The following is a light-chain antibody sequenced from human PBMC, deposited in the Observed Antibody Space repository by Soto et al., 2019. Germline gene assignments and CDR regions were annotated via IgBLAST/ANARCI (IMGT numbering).Light chain of an antibody. V-gene: IGKV3-20*01. CDR3: QQYGSSPIT. J-gene: IGKJ5*01. CDR2: DAS. Sequence: EIVLTPSPATLSLSPGERATLSCRASHSVSSSYLAWYQQKPGQAPSLLIYDASRRATGIPDRFSGSGSGTDFTLTISRLEPEDFAVYYCQQYGSSPITFGQGTRLEIK. CDR1: HSVSSSY.